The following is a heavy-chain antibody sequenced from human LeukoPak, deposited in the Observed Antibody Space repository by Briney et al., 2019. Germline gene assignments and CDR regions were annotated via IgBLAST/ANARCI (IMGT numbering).Heavy chain of an antibody. CDR2: IIPIFATA. Sequence: SVKVSCKASGGTFSSYAFSWVRQAPGQGLEWMGGIIPIFATAKYAQKVQDRVTITADESTSTVYMELTSLRSEDTAVYYCARAGSNYDYYYYYMDVWGKGTTVTVSS. D-gene: IGHD4-11*01. V-gene: IGHV1-69*01. CDR3: ARAGSNYDYYYYYMDV. J-gene: IGHJ6*03. CDR1: GGTFSSYA.